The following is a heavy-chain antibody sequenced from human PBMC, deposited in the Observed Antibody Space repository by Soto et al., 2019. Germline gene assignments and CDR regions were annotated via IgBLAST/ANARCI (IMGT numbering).Heavy chain of an antibody. CDR2: IYYSRST. D-gene: IGHD3-3*01. CDR3: ARTLYYDFWSGHPYYYYYMDV. J-gene: IGHJ6*03. Sequence: SETLSLTCTVSGGSISSYYWSWIRQPPGKGLEWFGYIYYSRSTNYNPSLKSRVTISVDTSNNQFSLKLSSVTAADTAVYYCARTLYYDFWSGHPYYYYYMDVWGKGTTVTVSS. V-gene: IGHV4-59*01. CDR1: GGSISSYY.